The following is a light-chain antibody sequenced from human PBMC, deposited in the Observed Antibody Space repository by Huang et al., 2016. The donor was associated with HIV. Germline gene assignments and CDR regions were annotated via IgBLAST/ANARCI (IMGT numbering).Light chain of an antibody. Sequence: EIVMTQSPGTLSVSPGERATPSCRASQGVVNNVAWYQQKPGPTPRLLIHGASTRATGIPDRFSGSASGTEFTLTISSLQTEDFAIYYCQQYNNWPPWTFGQGT. CDR1: QGVVNN. V-gene: IGKV3D-15*01. CDR3: QQYNNWPPWT. CDR2: GAS. J-gene: IGKJ1*01.